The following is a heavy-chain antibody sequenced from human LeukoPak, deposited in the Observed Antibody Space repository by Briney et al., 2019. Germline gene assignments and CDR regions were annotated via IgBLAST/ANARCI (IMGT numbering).Heavy chain of an antibody. D-gene: IGHD6-19*01. CDR2: TYSGGST. V-gene: IGHV3-53*01. CDR1: GFTVSSNY. CDR3: ATGGWYDAFDI. J-gene: IGHJ3*02. Sequence: GGSLRLSCAASGFTVSSNYMSWVRQAPGKGLEWVSVTYSGGSTYYADSVKGRFTISRDNSKNTLYLQMNSLRAEDTAVYYCATGGWYDAFDIWGQGTMVTVSS.